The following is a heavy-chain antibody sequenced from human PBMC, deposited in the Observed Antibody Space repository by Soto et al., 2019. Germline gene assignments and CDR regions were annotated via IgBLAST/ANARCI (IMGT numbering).Heavy chain of an antibody. D-gene: IGHD3-22*01. CDR2: TYHSGST. V-gene: IGHV4-30-2*01. Sequence: SETLSLTCAVSGDTISTGGYSWAWIRQPPGKALEWIGHTYHSGSTNYNPSLKSRVTISVDKSKNQFSLKLSSVTAADTTVYYCARGSGYFPFYYWGQGTLVTVSS. CDR3: ARGSGYFPFYY. J-gene: IGHJ4*02. CDR1: GDTISTGGYS.